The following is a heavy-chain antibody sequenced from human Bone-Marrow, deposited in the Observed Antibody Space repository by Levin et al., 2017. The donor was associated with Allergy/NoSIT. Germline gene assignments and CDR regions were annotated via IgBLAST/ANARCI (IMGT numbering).Heavy chain of an antibody. CDR2: IFGSGGTT. CDR1: GFTFSSYG. CDR3: AKGRGNYAVVPGD. D-gene: IGHD4-11*01. V-gene: IGHV3-23*01. Sequence: HPGGSLRLSCAASGFTFSSYGMNWVRQAPGKGLEWVSAIFGSGGTTYYADSVKGRFTISRDNSKNTLYLQMNSLRAEDTAMYYCAKGRGNYAVVPGDWGQGTLVTVSS. J-gene: IGHJ4*02.